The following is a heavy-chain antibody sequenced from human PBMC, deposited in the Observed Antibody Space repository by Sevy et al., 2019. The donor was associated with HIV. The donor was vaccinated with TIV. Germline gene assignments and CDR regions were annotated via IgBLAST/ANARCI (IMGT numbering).Heavy chain of an antibody. D-gene: IGHD3-16*01. V-gene: IGHV1-2*02. CDR1: GYTFSGYY. CDR2: INTNSGGT. CDR3: ARDALEAPPICIGGNWFDP. J-gene: IGHJ5*02. Sequence: ASVKVSCKASGYTFSGYYLHWLRQAPGQGLEWMGWINTNSGGTNYAQKFQGRVTMTRDTSITTAYMELSGLTSDDTAVYYCARDALEAPPICIGGNWFDPWGQGTLVTVSS.